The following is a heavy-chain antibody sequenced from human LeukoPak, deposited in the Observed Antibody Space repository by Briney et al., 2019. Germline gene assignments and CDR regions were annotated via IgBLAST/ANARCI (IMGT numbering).Heavy chain of an antibody. J-gene: IGHJ4*02. CDR2: IYYSGST. D-gene: IGHD6-19*01. V-gene: IGHV4-39*01. CDR1: GGSISSSSYN. CDR3: ARQVRSGWYYFDY. Sequence: SETLSLTCTVSGGSISSSSYNWGWIRQPPGKGLEWIGSIYYSGSTYYNPSLKSRVTISVDTSKNQFSLKLSSVTAADTAVYYCARQVRSGWYYFDYWGQGTLVTVSS.